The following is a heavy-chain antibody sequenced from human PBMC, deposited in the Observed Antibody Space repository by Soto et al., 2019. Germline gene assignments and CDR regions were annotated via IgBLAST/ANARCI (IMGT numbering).Heavy chain of an antibody. CDR1: GYRFTSYW. CDR3: ARKDKSGYFNWFDP. V-gene: IGHV5-51*01. CDR2: IFPSDSDT. Sequence: GESLKISCXTSGYRFTSYWIAWVRQMPGKGLEWMGIIFPSDSDTRYSPSFQGQVTISADRSTSTVFLQWAGLKASDTAVYFCARKDKSGYFNWFDPWGQGTLVTVSS. J-gene: IGHJ5*02. D-gene: IGHD3-22*01.